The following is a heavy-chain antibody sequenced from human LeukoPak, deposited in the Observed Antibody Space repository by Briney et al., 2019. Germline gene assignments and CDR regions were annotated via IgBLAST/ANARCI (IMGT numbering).Heavy chain of an antibody. J-gene: IGHJ6*02. Sequence: SETLSVTCAVYGGSFSGYYWSWIRQPPGKGLEWIGEINHSGSTNYNPSLKSRVTISVDTSKNQFSLKLSSVTAADTAVYYCARMVYYYYYGMDVWGQGTTVTVSS. CDR3: ARMVYYYYYGMDV. CDR2: INHSGST. CDR1: GGSFSGYY. V-gene: IGHV4-34*01. D-gene: IGHD2-8*01.